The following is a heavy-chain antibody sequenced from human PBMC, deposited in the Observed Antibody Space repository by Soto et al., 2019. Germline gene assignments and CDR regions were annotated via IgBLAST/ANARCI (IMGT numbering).Heavy chain of an antibody. V-gene: IGHV4-4*02. CDR2: IYYSGST. CDR1: GGSISGSHW. CDR3: AREDRNSYFDV. Sequence: QVQLQESGPGLVKPSGTLSLTCAVSGGSISGSHWWIWVRQPPGKGLEWIGEIYYSGSTNYSPSLKSRVSMSVDKSKNQFSLRLSSVTAADTAVYYCAREDRNSYFDVWGQGTLVTVSS. J-gene: IGHJ4*02.